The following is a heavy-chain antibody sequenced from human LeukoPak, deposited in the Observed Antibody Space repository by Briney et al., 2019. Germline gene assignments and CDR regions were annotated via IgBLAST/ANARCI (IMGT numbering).Heavy chain of an antibody. CDR3: ARDELRRGYFDY. V-gene: IGHV1-18*01. D-gene: IGHD1-7*01. J-gene: IGHJ4*02. CDR2: ISAYNGNT. CDR1: GYTFTSYG. Sequence: ASVKVSCKASGYTFTSYGISWVRQAPGQGLEGWGWISAYNGNTNYAQKLQGRVTMTRDTSISTAYMELSRLRSDDTAVYYCARDELRRGYFDYWGQGTLVTVSS.